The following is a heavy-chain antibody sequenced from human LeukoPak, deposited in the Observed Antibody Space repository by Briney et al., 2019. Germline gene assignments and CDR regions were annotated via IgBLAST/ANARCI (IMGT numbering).Heavy chain of an antibody. J-gene: IGHJ2*01. D-gene: IGHD1-26*01. CDR3: AKDLIMGVQLDPDDWYFDL. CDR1: GFTFSSYA. V-gene: IGHV3-30-3*01. CDR2: ISYDGSNK. Sequence: PGGSLRLSCAASGFTFSSYAMHWVRQAPGKGLEWVAVISYDGSNKYYADSVKGRFTISRDNSKTTLYLQMNSLRPEDTAVYYCAKDLIMGVQLDPDDWYFDLWGRGALVTVSS.